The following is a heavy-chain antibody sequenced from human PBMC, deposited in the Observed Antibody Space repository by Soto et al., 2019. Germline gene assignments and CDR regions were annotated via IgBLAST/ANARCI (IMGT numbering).Heavy chain of an antibody. V-gene: IGHV1-69*10. D-gene: IGHD3-22*01. Sequence: SVKVSCKASGGTFSSYAISWVRQAPGQGLEWMGGIIPILGTIYYADSVKGRFTISRDNAKNSLYLQMNSLRDEDTAVYYCASSTTMTDAFDIWGQGTMVTVS. J-gene: IGHJ3*02. CDR2: IIPILGTI. CDR3: ASSTTMTDAFDI. CDR1: GGTFSSYA.